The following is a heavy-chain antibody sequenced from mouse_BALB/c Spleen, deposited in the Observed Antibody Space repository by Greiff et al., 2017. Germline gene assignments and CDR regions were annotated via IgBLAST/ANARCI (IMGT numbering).Heavy chain of an antibody. D-gene: IGHD1-1*01. CDR1: GYSITSDYA. V-gene: IGHV3-2*02. CDR3: ERRGGSSPYYYAMDY. J-gene: IGHJ4*01. CDR2: ISYSGST. Sequence: EVKVEESGPGLVKPSQSLSLTCTVTGYSITSDYAWNWIRQFPGNKLEWMGYISYSGSTSYNPSLKSRISITRDTSKNQFFLQLNSVTTEDTATYYGERRGGSSPYYYAMDYWGQGTSVTVSS.